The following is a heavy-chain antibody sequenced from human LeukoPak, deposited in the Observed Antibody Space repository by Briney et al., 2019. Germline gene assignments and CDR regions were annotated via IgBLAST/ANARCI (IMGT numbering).Heavy chain of an antibody. J-gene: IGHJ5*02. V-gene: IGHV3-23*01. Sequence: PGGSLRLSCAASGFTFSSYAMSWARQAPGKGLEWVSAISGSGGSTYYADSVKGRFTISRDNSKNTLYLQMNSLRAEDTAVYYCAKESGRSYSSGWENWFDPWGQGTLVTVSS. CDR1: GFTFSSYA. D-gene: IGHD6-19*01. CDR3: AKESGRSYSSGWENWFDP. CDR2: ISGSGGST.